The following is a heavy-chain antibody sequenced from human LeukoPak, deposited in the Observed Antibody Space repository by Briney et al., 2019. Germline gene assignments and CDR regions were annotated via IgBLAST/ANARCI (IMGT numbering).Heavy chain of an antibody. Sequence: GGSLRLSCAASRFTFSNYAMHWVRQAPGKGLEHVSAISSNGGNAHYANSVKGRFTISRDNSKNTLYLQMGSLRAEDMAVYYCARLPVDAFDIWGQGTMVTVSS. CDR2: ISSNGGNA. D-gene: IGHD1-14*01. CDR1: RFTFSNYA. J-gene: IGHJ3*02. CDR3: ARLPVDAFDI. V-gene: IGHV3-64*01.